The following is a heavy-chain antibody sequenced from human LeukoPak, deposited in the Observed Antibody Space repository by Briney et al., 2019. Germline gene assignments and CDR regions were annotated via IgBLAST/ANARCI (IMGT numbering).Heavy chain of an antibody. CDR1: GGSISSSSYY. V-gene: IGHV4-39*07. J-gene: IGHJ3*02. CDR2: IYYSGST. CDR3: ARALAPRIAVAGTGAFDI. D-gene: IGHD6-19*01. Sequence: LETLSLTCTVSGGSISSSSYYWGWIRQPPGKGLEWIGSIYYSGSTYYNPSLKSRVTISVDASKNQFSLKLSSVTAADTAVYYCARALAPRIAVAGTGAFDIWGQGTMVTVSS.